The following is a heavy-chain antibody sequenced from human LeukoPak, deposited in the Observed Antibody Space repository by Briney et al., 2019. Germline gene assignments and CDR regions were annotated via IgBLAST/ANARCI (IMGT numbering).Heavy chain of an antibody. V-gene: IGHV4-4*07. Sequence: SETLSLTCTVSGVSISNYYWSWIRQPVGKGLEWIGRIYSSGSTNYNPCLKSRVTMSVDTSKNQFSLKLTSVTAADTAVYYCARGVSSGYYSVYYFDYWGQGTLVTVSS. CDR1: GVSISNYY. CDR3: ARGVSSGYYSVYYFDY. CDR2: IYSSGST. J-gene: IGHJ4*02. D-gene: IGHD3-22*01.